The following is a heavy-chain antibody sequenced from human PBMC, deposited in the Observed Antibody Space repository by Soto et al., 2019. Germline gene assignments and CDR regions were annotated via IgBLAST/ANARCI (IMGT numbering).Heavy chain of an antibody. CDR3: AKDMFQHYWGGPDY. Sequence: EVQLVESGGGLVQPGRSLRLSCAASGFTFDDYAMHWVRQAPGKGLEWVSGISWNSGSIGYADSVKGRFTISRDNAKNALYLQMNSLRAEDTALYYCAKDMFQHYWGGPDYWGQGTLVTVSS. J-gene: IGHJ4*02. CDR1: GFTFDDYA. D-gene: IGHD7-27*01. V-gene: IGHV3-9*01. CDR2: ISWNSGSI.